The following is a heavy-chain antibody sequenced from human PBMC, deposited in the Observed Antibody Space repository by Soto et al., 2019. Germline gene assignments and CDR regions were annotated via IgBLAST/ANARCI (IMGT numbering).Heavy chain of an antibody. CDR3: AREAGNDRWLDQ. J-gene: IGHJ5*02. CDR1: VSSIISYF. Sequence: SETLSLTCTFSVSSIISYFCTWILQPAGNGLDWIGRISTSGTTNYNPSLKSRVTMSVDTSKNHFSLNLSSVTAADTAVYYCAREAGNDRWLDQWGQGNLVNVSS. D-gene: IGHD6-19*01. V-gene: IGHV4-4*07. CDR2: ISTSGTT.